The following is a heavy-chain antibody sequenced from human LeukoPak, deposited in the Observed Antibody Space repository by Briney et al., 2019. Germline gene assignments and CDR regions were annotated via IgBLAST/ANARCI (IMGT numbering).Heavy chain of an antibody. CDR2: IYNSGTT. V-gene: IGHV4-59*01. D-gene: IGHD5-18*01. CDR3: ARGVRGYSYG. CDR1: GGSISSYY. J-gene: IGHJ4*01. Sequence: SETLSLTCTVSGGSISSYYWSWIRQPPGKGLEWIGYIYNSGTTNYNPSLKSRVTISVDSSKNQFSLKLTSVTAADTAVYYCARGVRGYSYGWGQGTLVTVSS.